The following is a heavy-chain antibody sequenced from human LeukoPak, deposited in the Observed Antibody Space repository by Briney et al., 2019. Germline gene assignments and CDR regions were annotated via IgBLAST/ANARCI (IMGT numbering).Heavy chain of an antibody. D-gene: IGHD6-13*01. CDR1: GGSISSGGYS. Sequence: SQTLSLTCAVSGGSISSGGYSWSWIRQPPGKGLEWIGYIYHSGSTYYNPSLKSRVTISVNTSKNQFSLKLSSVTAADTAVYYCARGLSSSWYDYWGQGTLVTVSS. J-gene: IGHJ4*02. CDR2: IYHSGST. CDR3: ARGLSSSWYDY. V-gene: IGHV4-30-2*01.